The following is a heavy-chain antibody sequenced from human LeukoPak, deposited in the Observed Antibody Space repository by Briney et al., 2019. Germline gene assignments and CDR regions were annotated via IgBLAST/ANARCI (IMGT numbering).Heavy chain of an antibody. D-gene: IGHD6-19*01. CDR3: AKDEWLVPQYFQH. V-gene: IGHV3-23*01. J-gene: IGHJ1*01. Sequence: GGSLRLSCAASGFTFSSYAMSWVRQAPGKGLEWVSAISGSGGSTYYAHSVKGRLTISRDNSKNTLYLQMNSLRAEDTGVYYCAKDEWLVPQYFQHWGQGTLVTVSS. CDR1: GFTFSSYA. CDR2: ISGSGGST.